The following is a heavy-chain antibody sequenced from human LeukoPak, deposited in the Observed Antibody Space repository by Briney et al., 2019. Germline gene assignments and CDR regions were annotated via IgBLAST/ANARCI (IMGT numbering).Heavy chain of an antibody. CDR3: ARDHRWFGELLRAFDI. Sequence: SETLSLTCTASGGSISSYYWSWIRQPAGKGLEWIGRIYTSGSTNYNPSLKSRVTMSVDTSKNQFSLKLSSVTAADTAVYYCARDHRWFGELLRAFDIWGQGTMVTVSS. CDR2: IYTSGST. V-gene: IGHV4-4*07. CDR1: GGSISSYY. D-gene: IGHD3-10*01. J-gene: IGHJ3*02.